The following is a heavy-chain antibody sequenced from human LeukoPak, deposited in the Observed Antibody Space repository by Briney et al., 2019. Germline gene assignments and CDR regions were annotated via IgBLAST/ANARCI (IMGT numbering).Heavy chain of an antibody. CDR3: ARDHDYGGNSPLDY. D-gene: IGHD4-23*01. Sequence: PGGSLRLSCAASGFTFSSYGMHWVRQAPGKGLEWVAVIWYDGSNKYYADSVKGRFTISRDNSKNTLYLQMNSLRAEDTAVYYCARDHDYGGNSPLDYWGQGTLVTVSS. J-gene: IGHJ4*02. V-gene: IGHV3-33*01. CDR1: GFTFSSYG. CDR2: IWYDGSNK.